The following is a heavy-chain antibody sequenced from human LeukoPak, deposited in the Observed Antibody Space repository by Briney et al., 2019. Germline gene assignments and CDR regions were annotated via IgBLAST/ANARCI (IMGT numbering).Heavy chain of an antibody. CDR3: TKDPNGDYIGAFDP. Sequence: GGSLRLSCAASGFSFSSFAMTWVRQAPGKGLEWVSSITGGHYATYNTDSVKGRFTISRDNANNTLYLQMNSLRADDTAIYYCTKDPNGDYIGAFDPWGQGTLVTVSP. J-gene: IGHJ5*02. D-gene: IGHD4-17*01. CDR2: ITGGHYAT. V-gene: IGHV3-23*01. CDR1: GFSFSSFA.